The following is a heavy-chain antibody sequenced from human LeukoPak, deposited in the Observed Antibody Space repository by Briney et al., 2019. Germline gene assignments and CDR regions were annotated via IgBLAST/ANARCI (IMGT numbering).Heavy chain of an antibody. CDR2: IRSKAYGGTT. J-gene: IGHJ4*02. V-gene: IGHV3-49*04. Sequence: GGSLRLSCEASGFIFDDYDMSWVRQAPGKGLEWVGFIRSKAYGGTTEYAASVKGRFTISRDDSKSIAYLQMNSLKTEDTAVYYCTKDQTPFYWGQGTLVTVSS. CDR3: TKDQTPFY. CDR1: GFIFDDYD.